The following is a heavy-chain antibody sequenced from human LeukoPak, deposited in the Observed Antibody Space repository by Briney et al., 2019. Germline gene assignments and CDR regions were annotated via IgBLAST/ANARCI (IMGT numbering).Heavy chain of an antibody. CDR3: ARGTIAAARFDP. V-gene: IGHV1-69*05. D-gene: IGHD6-13*01. J-gene: IGHJ5*02. CDR1: GGTFSSYA. Sequence: SVKVSCKASGGTFSSYAISWVRQAPGQGLEWMGGIIPIFCTANYAQKFQGRVTITTDESTSTAYMELSSLRSEDTAVYYCARGTIAAARFDPWGQGTLVTVSS. CDR2: IIPIFCTA.